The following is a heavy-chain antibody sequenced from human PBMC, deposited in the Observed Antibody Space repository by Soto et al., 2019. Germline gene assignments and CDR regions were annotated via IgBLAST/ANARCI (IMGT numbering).Heavy chain of an antibody. CDR3: ARGQSSLLLDC. V-gene: IGHV4-34*01. CDR1: GGSFSAYY. Sequence: QVQLQQWGAGLLKPSETLSLTCAVYGGSFSAYYWSWIRQPPRKGLEWIGEINHSGSTNYNPSLKSRVTISVDTSKNQFSLKLSSVTAADTAVYYCARGQSSLLLDCWGQGILVTGSS. J-gene: IGHJ4*02. CDR2: INHSGST. D-gene: IGHD2-8*02.